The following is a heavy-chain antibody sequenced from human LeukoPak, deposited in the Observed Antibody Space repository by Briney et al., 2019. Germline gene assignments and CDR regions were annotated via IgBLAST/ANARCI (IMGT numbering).Heavy chain of an antibody. CDR3: ARGVPEYYDFWSGYFYYFDY. J-gene: IGHJ4*02. CDR1: GGSISSYY. V-gene: IGHV4-59*01. Sequence: SETLSLTCTVSGGSISSYYWSWIRQPPGKGLEWIGYIYYSGSTNYNPSLKSRVTISVDSSKNQFSLKLTSVTAADTAVYYCARGVPEYYDFWSGYFYYFDYWGQGTLVTVSS. D-gene: IGHD3-3*01. CDR2: IYYSGST.